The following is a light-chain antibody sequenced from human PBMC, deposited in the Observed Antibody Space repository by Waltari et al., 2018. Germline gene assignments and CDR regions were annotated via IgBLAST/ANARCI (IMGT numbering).Light chain of an antibody. CDR2: GAS. CDR1: QSVSSSY. V-gene: IGKV3-20*01. J-gene: IGKJ1*01. Sequence: EIVLTQSPGTLSLSPGERATLSCRASQSVSSSYLAWYQQKPVQAPRLLIYGASRRATSIPDRFSGSESGTDFTLTISRLEPEDFAVYYCQQYGSSLWTFGQGTKVEIK. CDR3: QQYGSSLWT.